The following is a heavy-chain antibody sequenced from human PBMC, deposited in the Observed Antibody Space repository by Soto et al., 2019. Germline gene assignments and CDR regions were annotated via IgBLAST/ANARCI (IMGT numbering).Heavy chain of an antibody. D-gene: IGHD3-22*01. CDR2: IYYNGNT. Sequence: SEILSLTCTVSGGSISPYYWNWIRQSPGKGLEWIGYIYYNGNTNYNPSLKSRVTISIDTSKNQFSLKLTSVTAADTAVYYCARLPYGAGGLFSFCGQGSLVP. CDR3: ARLPYGAGGLFSF. J-gene: IGHJ1*01. CDR1: GGSISPYY. V-gene: IGHV4-59*08.